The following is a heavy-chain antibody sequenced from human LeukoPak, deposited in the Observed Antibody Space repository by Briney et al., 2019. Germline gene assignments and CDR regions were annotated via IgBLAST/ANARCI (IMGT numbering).Heavy chain of an antibody. J-gene: IGHJ3*01. CDR1: GFSFTTYS. V-gene: IGHV3-21*01. CDR3: ATIVNSDGFDV. CDR2: ISSSSTYI. D-gene: IGHD2/OR15-2a*01. Sequence: NPGGSLRLSCAASGFSFTTYSMNWVRLAPGKGLERISFISSSSTYIYYSDSVQGRFTISRDNARNSLYLQMNSLRAEDTAIYYCATIVNSDGFDVWGQGTMVAVSS.